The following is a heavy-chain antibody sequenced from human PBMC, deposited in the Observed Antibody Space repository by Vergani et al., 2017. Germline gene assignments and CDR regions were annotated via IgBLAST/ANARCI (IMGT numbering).Heavy chain of an antibody. CDR2: ISSSGSTI. D-gene: IGHD2-2*01. Sequence: QVQLVESGGGLVKPGGSLRLSCAASGFTFSDYYMSWIRQAPGKGLEWVSYISSSGSTISYADSVKGRFTISRDNAKNSLYLQMNSLRAEDTAVYYCARDLCSSTSCQPDPYGYWGQGTLVTVSS. CDR1: GFTFSDYY. V-gene: IGHV3-11*01. J-gene: IGHJ4*02. CDR3: ARDLCSSTSCQPDPYGY.